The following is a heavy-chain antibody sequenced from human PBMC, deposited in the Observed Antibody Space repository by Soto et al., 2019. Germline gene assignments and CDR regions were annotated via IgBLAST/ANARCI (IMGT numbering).Heavy chain of an antibody. V-gene: IGHV3-30*18. Sequence: QVQLVESGGGVVQPGRSLRLSCAASGFTFSNYGMHWVRQAPGKGLEWVAVISYDASDTYYADSVKGRFTISRDNSKNTLFLQMNSLRTDDTAVYYCAKDPGYSNGWPFDYWGQGTLVTVSS. D-gene: IGHD6-25*01. CDR2: ISYDASDT. CDR1: GFTFSNYG. CDR3: AKDPGYSNGWPFDY. J-gene: IGHJ4*02.